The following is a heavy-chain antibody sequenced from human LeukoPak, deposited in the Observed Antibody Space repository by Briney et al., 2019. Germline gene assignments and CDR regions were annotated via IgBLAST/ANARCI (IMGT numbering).Heavy chain of an antibody. CDR2: IYYSGST. CDR3: ARHVGNYYDSSGCFDY. D-gene: IGHD3-22*01. Sequence: PSETLSLTCTVSGGSISSSSYYWGWIRQPPGKGLEWTGSIYYSGSTYYNPSLKSRVTISVDTSKNQFSLKLSSVTAADTAVYYCARHVGNYYDSSGCFDYWGQGTLVTVSS. J-gene: IGHJ4*02. CDR1: GGSISSSSYY. V-gene: IGHV4-39*01.